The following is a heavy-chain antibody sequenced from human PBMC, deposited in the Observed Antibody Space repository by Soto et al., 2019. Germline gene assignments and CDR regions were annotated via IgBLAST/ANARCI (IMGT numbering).Heavy chain of an antibody. J-gene: IGHJ4*02. Sequence: QPQLQESGPGLVKPPETLSLTCTVSGGSISSRSHYWGWIRQSPGRHLEWIGSSYYRGSTHNNPSLKTRVTISVDTSKNQVSLKVYSVTAADTAVYYCATADGFGVVTPFFEYWGQGILVTVSS. D-gene: IGHD3-3*01. V-gene: IGHV4-39*01. CDR1: GGSISSRSHY. CDR2: SYYRGST. CDR3: ATADGFGVVTPFFEY.